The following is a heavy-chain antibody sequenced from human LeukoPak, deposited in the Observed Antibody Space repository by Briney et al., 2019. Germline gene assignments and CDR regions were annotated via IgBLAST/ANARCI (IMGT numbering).Heavy chain of an antibody. D-gene: IGHD2-15*01. Sequence: GASVKVSCKASGYIFTSYYMHWVRQAPGQGLEWMGIINPSGGSTSYAQKFQGRVTMTRDTSTSTVYMELSSLRSEDTAVYYCAKDRCAVGGGSCYFDYWGQGTLVTVSS. V-gene: IGHV1-46*01. CDR3: AKDRCAVGGGSCYFDY. J-gene: IGHJ4*02. CDR1: GYIFTSYY. CDR2: INPSGGST.